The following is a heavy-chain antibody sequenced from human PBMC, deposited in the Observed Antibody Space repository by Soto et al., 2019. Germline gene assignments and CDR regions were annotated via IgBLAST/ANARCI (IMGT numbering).Heavy chain of an antibody. V-gene: IGHV3-33*01. CDR3: ATFWSGYFDV. Sequence: QVQLVESGGGVVQPGRSLRLSCAASGFTFSSYGMHWVRQAPGKGLEWVAVIWYDGSNKYYADSVKGRFTISRDNSKNTLYLQMNSLRAEDTAVYYCATFWSGYFDVWGKGTTVTVSS. J-gene: IGHJ6*04. D-gene: IGHD3-3*01. CDR1: GFTFSSYG. CDR2: IWYDGSNK.